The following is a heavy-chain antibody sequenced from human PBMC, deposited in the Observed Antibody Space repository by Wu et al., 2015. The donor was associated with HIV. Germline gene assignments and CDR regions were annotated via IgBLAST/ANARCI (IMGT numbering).Heavy chain of an antibody. CDR2: INPNSGAT. J-gene: IGHJ4*02. D-gene: IGHD2-2*01. CDR3: AKVVAPAVATYYFDY. V-gene: IGHV1-2*02. CDR1: GYNFSGYY. Sequence: VKVSCKASGYNFSGYYLHWVRQAPGQGLEWMGWINPNSGATKYAQKFQGRFTMTRDTSISTAYMDLKSLRSDDTAMYYCAKVVAPAVATYYFDYWGQGTLVTVSS.